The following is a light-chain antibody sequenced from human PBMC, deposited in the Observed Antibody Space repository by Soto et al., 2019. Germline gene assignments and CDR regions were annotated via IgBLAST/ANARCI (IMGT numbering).Light chain of an antibody. CDR3: QQYGSTPLT. CDR2: DAS. J-gene: IGKJ4*01. Sequence: EIVLKQSPDTLSLSPGERATLSCRASQSVRSNYLAWYQQKPGQAPRFLIYDASSRATGIPDRFSGSGSGTVFTLTISRLEPEDFVVYYWQQYGSTPLTFGGGTKVDIK. CDR1: QSVRSNY. V-gene: IGKV3-20*01.